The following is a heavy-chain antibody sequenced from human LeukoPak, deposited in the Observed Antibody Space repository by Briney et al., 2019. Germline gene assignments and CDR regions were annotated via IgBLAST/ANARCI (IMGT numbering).Heavy chain of an antibody. J-gene: IGHJ3*02. CDR1: GFTFSTYA. CDR3: ARAGHVITMIVVLDAFDI. V-gene: IGHV3-23*01. D-gene: IGHD3-22*01. CDR2: ISGGGGTT. Sequence: PGGSLRLSCAASGFTFSTYAMSWVRQAPGKGLEWVSIISGGGGTTYYADSVKGRFTISRDNSKNTLHLQMNSLRAEDSAVYYCARAGHVITMIVVLDAFDIWGQGTMVTVSS.